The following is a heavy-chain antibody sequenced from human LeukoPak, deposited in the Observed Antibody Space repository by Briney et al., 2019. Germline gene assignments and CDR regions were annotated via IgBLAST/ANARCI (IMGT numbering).Heavy chain of an antibody. CDR2: IHHSGST. Sequence: PSGTLSLTCVVSGGSISSGYWWSWVRQPPGKGLEWIGEIHHSGSTSYNPSLKSRVTISVDKSKNQFPLKLSSVTAADTAMYYCARNADYCLDYWGQGTLVTVSS. CDR1: GGSISSGYW. D-gene: IGHD4/OR15-4a*01. V-gene: IGHV4-4*02. CDR3: ARNADYCLDY. J-gene: IGHJ4*02.